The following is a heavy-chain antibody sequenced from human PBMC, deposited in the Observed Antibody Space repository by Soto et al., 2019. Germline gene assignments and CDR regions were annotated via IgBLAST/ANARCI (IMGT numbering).Heavy chain of an antibody. J-gene: IGHJ6*03. Sequence: EVQLVESGGGLAQPGGSLRLSCAASGFTLSGYAMDWVRQAPGKGLEYVSGISTNGVGTYANSVQGRFTISRDNSKNTVYLQMGSLRPEDMAVYYCARRARPDFYYMDVWGKGTTVTVSS. CDR2: ISTNGVGT. V-gene: IGHV3-64*01. CDR1: GFTLSGYA. D-gene: IGHD6-6*01. CDR3: ARRARPDFYYMDV.